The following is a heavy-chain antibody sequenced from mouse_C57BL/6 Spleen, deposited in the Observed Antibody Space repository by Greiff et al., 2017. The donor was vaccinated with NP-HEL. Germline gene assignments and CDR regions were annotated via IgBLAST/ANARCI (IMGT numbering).Heavy chain of an antibody. D-gene: IGHD2-3*01. CDR1: GYTFTNYW. J-gene: IGHJ2*01. CDR3: ARVNDGYYDYFDY. Sequence: VQLQQSGAELVRPGTSVKMSCKASGYTFTNYWIGWAKQRPGHGLEWIGDIYPGGGYTNYNEKFKGKATLTADKSSSTAYMQFSSLTSEDSAIYYCARVNDGYYDYFDYWGQSTTLTVSS. V-gene: IGHV1-63*01. CDR2: IYPGGGYT.